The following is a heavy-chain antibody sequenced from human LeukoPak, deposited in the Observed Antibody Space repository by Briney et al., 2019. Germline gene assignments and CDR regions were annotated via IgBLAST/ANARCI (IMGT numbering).Heavy chain of an antibody. Sequence: SETLSLTCAVSGYSISSGYYWGWIRQPPGRGLEWIGSVNHSGSTYYNSSLKSRVTISVDTSKNQFSLKLSSVTAADTAVYYCAGLSAYYYALDYWGQGTLVTVSS. D-gene: IGHD3-22*01. CDR2: VNHSGST. J-gene: IGHJ4*02. CDR1: GYSISSGYY. V-gene: IGHV4-38-2*01. CDR3: AGLSAYYYALDY.